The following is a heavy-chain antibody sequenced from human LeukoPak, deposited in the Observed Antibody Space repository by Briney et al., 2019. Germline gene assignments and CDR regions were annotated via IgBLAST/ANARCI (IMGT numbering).Heavy chain of an antibody. Sequence: PSETLSLTCAVSGGSISSSNWWSWVRQPPGKGLEWIGEIYHSGSTNYNPSLQSRVTISLDKSKNQFSLRLTSVTAADTAVYYCARYGIAAAGTDWGQGTLVTVSS. J-gene: IGHJ4*02. CDR1: GGSISSSNW. D-gene: IGHD6-13*01. V-gene: IGHV4-4*02. CDR3: ARYGIAAAGTD. CDR2: IYHSGST.